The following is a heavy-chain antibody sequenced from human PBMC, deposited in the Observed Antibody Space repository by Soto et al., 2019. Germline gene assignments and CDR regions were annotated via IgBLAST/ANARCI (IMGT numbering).Heavy chain of an antibody. D-gene: IGHD5-18*01. CDR2: ISAYNGNT. CDR3: AREVRGYSYGYADY. Sequence: GASVKVSCKASGYTFTSYGISWVRQAPGQGLEWMGWISAYNGNTNYAQKLQGRVTMTTDTSTSTAYMELRSLTSDDTAVYYCAREVRGYSYGYADYWGQGTLVTVSS. J-gene: IGHJ4*02. CDR1: GYTFTSYG. V-gene: IGHV1-18*04.